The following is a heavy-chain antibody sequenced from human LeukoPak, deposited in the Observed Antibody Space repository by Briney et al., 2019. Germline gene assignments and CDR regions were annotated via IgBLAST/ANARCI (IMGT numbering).Heavy chain of an antibody. D-gene: IGHD6-13*01. CDR2: ISYDGSNK. CDR3: AKEQAAIGFDS. J-gene: IGHJ4*02. Sequence: PGRSLRLSCAASGFTFSSYGMHWVRQAPGKGLEWVAVISYDGSNKYYADSVKGRFTISRDNSKNLVFLKMNSLRAEDTAIYYCAKEQAAIGFDSWGQGTLVTVSS. CDR1: GFTFSSYG. V-gene: IGHV3-30*18.